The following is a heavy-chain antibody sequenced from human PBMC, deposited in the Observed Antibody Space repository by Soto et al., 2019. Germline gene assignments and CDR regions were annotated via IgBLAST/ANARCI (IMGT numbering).Heavy chain of an antibody. CDR3: AKGRIGSGWAPKGEGYGMDV. CDR1: GFTFSSYA. CDR2: ISGSGGST. Sequence: EVQLLESGGGLVQPGGSLRLSCAASGFTFSSYAMSWVRQAPGKGLEWVSAISGSGGSTYYADSVKGRFTISRDNSKNTLYLQMNSLRAEDTAVYYCAKGRIGSGWAPKGEGYGMDVWGQGTTVTVSS. J-gene: IGHJ6*02. V-gene: IGHV3-23*01. D-gene: IGHD6-19*01.